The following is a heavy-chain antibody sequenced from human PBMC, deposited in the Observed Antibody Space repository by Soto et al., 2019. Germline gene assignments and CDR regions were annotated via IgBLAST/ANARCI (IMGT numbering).Heavy chain of an antibody. CDR1: GFTFSSYA. J-gene: IGHJ3*02. D-gene: IGHD6-19*01. CDR3: ARVSAQWLVRGAFDI. V-gene: IGHV3-30-3*01. CDR2: ISYDGSNK. Sequence: GSLRLSCAASGFTFSSYAMHWVRQAPGKGLEWVAVISYDGSNKYYADSVRGRFTISRDNSKNTLYLQMNSLRAEDTAVYYCARVSAQWLVRGAFDIWGQGTMVTVSS.